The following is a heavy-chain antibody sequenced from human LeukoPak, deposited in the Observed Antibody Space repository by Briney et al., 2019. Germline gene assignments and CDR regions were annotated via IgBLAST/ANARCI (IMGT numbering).Heavy chain of an antibody. Sequence: SETLSLTCTVSGGSISSGDYYWSWIRQPPGKGLEWIGYIYYSGSTYYNPSLKSRVTISVDTSKNQFSLKLSSVTAADTAVYYCQGYSSGWSTPAVDYWGQGTLVTVSS. J-gene: IGHJ4*02. V-gene: IGHV4-30-4*01. D-gene: IGHD6-19*01. CDR1: GGSISSGDYY. CDR3: QGYSSGWSTPAVDY. CDR2: IYYSGST.